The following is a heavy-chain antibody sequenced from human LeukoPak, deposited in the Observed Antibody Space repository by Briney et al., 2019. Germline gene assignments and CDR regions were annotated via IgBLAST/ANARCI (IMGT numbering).Heavy chain of an antibody. CDR2: ISGSGGST. D-gene: IGHD3-22*01. J-gene: IGHJ4*02. CDR1: GFTFSSYA. Sequence: WGSLPLACAASGFTFSSYAMSWVRQAPGKGLEWVSAISGSGGSTYYADSVKGRFTISRDNSRNTLYLQMNSLRAEDTAVYYCAKGVRRSSDYSSPVDYWGQATLVTVSS. CDR3: AKGVRRSSDYSSPVDY. V-gene: IGHV3-23*01.